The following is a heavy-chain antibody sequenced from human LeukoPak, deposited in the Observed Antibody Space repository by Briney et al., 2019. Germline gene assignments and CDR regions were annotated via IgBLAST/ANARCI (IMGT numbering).Heavy chain of an antibody. V-gene: IGHV1-18*01. Sequence: GASVKVSCKASGYTFTSYGISWVRQAPGQGLEWMGWISAYNGNTNYAQKLQGGVTITADSSTSTAYMELSSLRSEDTAVYYCAKDPRGFLVWTGGHGSDIWGQGTLVTVSS. CDR3: AKDPRGFLVWTGGHGSDI. J-gene: IGHJ3*02. D-gene: IGHD3-3*01. CDR1: GYTFTSYG. CDR2: ISAYNGNT.